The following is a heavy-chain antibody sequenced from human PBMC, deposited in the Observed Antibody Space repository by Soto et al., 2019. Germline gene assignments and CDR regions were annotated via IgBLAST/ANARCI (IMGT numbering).Heavy chain of an antibody. CDR2: FYSGGDT. J-gene: IGHJ4*02. Sequence: GGSLRLSCAASGFTVNSKHMSWVRQAPGKGLEWVSVFYSGGDTNYADSVKGRFTISRDSAKNTLYLYMNSLRVDDTAVYYCVGAMGSASSEGVYWGQGNLVTVSS. CDR3: VGAMGSASSEGVY. V-gene: IGHV3-53*01. D-gene: IGHD6-6*01. CDR1: GFTVNSKH.